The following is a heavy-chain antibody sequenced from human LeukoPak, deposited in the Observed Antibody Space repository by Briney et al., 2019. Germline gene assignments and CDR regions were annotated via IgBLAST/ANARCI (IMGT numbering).Heavy chain of an antibody. V-gene: IGHV4-39*07. CDR1: GGSISSSSYN. CDR3: ARDVGRYTYGYRPTELYWYFDL. D-gene: IGHD5-18*01. CDR2: VYYSGSI. J-gene: IGHJ2*01. Sequence: PSETLSLTCTVSGGSISSSSYNWGWIRQPPGKGLEWIGSVYYSGSIYYNPSLKSRVTISVDTSKNQFSLKLSSVTAADTAVYYCARDVGRYTYGYRPTELYWYFDLWGRGTRVTVSS.